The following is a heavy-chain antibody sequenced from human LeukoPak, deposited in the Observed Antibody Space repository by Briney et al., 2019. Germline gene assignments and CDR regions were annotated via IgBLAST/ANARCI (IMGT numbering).Heavy chain of an antibody. CDR2: INYSGYT. CDR3: TRSPSLGGSYWGFDY. Sequence: SETLSLTCSVSGVSISSPTHYWGWIRQPPGKGLEWIGSINYSGYTSYNPSLKSRLTISRDTTKNQFSLKLSSVTAADTAVYYCTRSPSLGGSYWGFDYWGQGTLVTVSS. D-gene: IGHD1-26*01. J-gene: IGHJ4*02. V-gene: IGHV4-39*01. CDR1: GVSISSPTHY.